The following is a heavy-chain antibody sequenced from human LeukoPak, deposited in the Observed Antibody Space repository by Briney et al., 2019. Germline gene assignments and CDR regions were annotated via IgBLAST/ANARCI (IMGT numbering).Heavy chain of an antibody. J-gene: IGHJ4*02. V-gene: IGHV4-39*07. CDR3: ARTLTEYSGYDLSY. Sequence: SETLSLTCTVSGGSISSSSYYWGWIRQPPGKGLEWIGSIYYSGSTYYNPSLKSRVTISVDTSKKQFSLRLSSVTAADTAVYYCARTLTEYSGYDLSYWGQGTLVTVSS. CDR1: GGSISSSSYY. D-gene: IGHD5-12*01. CDR2: IYYSGST.